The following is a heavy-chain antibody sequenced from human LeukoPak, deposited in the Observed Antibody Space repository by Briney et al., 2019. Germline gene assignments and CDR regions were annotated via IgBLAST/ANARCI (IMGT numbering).Heavy chain of an antibody. J-gene: IGHJ5*02. CDR2: ISSSSSYI. Sequence: GGSLRLSCAASGFTFSSYSMNWVRQAPGKGLEWVSSISSSSSYIHYADSVKGRFTISRDNAKNSLYLQMNSLRAEDTAVYYCARDGGHDYSVNWFDPWGQGTLVTVSS. CDR3: ARDGGHDYSVNWFDP. V-gene: IGHV3-21*01. D-gene: IGHD4-11*01. CDR1: GFTFSSYS.